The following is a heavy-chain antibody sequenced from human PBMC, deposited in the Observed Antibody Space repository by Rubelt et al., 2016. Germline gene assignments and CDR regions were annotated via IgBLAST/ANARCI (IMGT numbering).Heavy chain of an antibody. CDR2: INPSGGST. J-gene: IGHJ4*02. D-gene: IGHD3-22*01. Sequence: VQLVQSGAEVKKPGASVKVSCKVSGYTLTELSMHWVRQAPGKGLEWMGIINPSGGSTSYAQKCQGRVTMTRDTSTSTVYMELSSLRSEDTAVYYCARVYDSSDTYYFDYWGQGTLVTVSS. CDR1: GYTLTELS. CDR3: ARVYDSSDTYYFDY. V-gene: IGHV1-46*01.